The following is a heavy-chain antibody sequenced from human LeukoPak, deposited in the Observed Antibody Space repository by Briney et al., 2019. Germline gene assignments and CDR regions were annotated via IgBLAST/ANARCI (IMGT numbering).Heavy chain of an antibody. J-gene: IGHJ5*02. V-gene: IGHV3-23*01. Sequence: GGSLRLSCAASGFTFSNYAMSWVRQAPGKGLEWISAISDSGGSTYYADSVKGRFTISRDNSKNTLYLQMNSLRAEDTAIYYCATDIAAAGAWGQGTLVTVSS. CDR3: ATDIAAAGA. D-gene: IGHD6-13*01. CDR1: GFTFSNYA. CDR2: ISDSGGST.